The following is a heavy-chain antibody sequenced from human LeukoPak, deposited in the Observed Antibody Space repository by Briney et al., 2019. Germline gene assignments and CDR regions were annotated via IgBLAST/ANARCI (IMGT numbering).Heavy chain of an antibody. CDR3: ATGNRGYSYGGDY. J-gene: IGHJ4*02. CDR1: GCTFISYA. V-gene: IGHV1-69*06. CDR2: IIPIFGTA. D-gene: IGHD5-18*01. Sequence: GASVKVSCKASGCTFISYAISWVRQAPGQGLEWMGGIIPIFGTANYAQKFQGRVTMTEDTSTDTAYMELSSLRSEDTAVYHCATGNRGYSYGGDYWGQGTLVTVSS.